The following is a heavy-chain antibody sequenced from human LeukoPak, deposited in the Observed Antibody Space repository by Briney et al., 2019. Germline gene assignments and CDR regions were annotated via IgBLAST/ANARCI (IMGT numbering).Heavy chain of an antibody. V-gene: IGHV4-30-2*01. CDR2: IYQSGST. CDR3: ARGGLAAAGSEIDS. Sequence: SETLSLTCAVSAVSISNGGYSWSWIRQPPEKGLEWIGYIYQSGSTYYNPSLKSRVTISVDRSKNQFSLKLNSVTAADTAVYYCARGGLAAAGSEIDSWGQGTLVTVSS. J-gene: IGHJ4*02. D-gene: IGHD6-13*01. CDR1: AVSISNGGYS.